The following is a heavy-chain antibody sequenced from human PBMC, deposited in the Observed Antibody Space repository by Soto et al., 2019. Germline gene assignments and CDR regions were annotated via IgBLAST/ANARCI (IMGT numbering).Heavy chain of an antibody. CDR2: IYNSGST. CDR1: GGSVSGGTHY. Sequence: QAQLQESGPGPVKPSETLSLTCTVSGGSVSGGTHYWSWIRQPPGKGLEWIGYIYNSGSTNYNPSRNSRVTISVDTSKNPFSLKLSSVTAADTAVYYCARGYRTSRYWFDLWGRGTLVTVSS. J-gene: IGHJ2*01. D-gene: IGHD6-13*01. V-gene: IGHV4-61*01. CDR3: ARGYRTSRYWFDL.